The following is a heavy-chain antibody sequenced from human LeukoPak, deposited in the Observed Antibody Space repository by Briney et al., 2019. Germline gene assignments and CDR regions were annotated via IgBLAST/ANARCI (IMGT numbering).Heavy chain of an antibody. Sequence: PSETLSLTCTVSGGSISSSSYYWGWIRQPPGKGLEWIGSIYYSGSTYYNPSLKSRVTISVDTSKNQFSLKLSSVTAADTAVYYCARNCNSWIQLWLRPYNWFDPWGQGTLVTVSS. D-gene: IGHD5-18*01. J-gene: IGHJ5*02. CDR3: ARNCNSWIQLWLRPYNWFDP. CDR1: GGSISSSSYY. CDR2: IYYSGST. V-gene: IGHV4-39*01.